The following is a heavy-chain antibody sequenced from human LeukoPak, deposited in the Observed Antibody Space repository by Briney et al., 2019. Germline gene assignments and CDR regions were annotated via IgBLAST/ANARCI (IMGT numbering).Heavy chain of an antibody. V-gene: IGHV3-30*18. CDR1: GFTFSSYG. J-gene: IGHJ5*02. Sequence: GRSLRLSCAASGFTFSSYGMHWVRQAPGKGLEWVAVISYDGSNKYYADSVKGRFTISRDNSKNTLYLQMNSLRAEDTAVYYCAKEEGGLISYFDPWGQGTLVTVSS. D-gene: IGHD3-16*01. CDR2: ISYDGSNK. CDR3: AKEEGGLISYFDP.